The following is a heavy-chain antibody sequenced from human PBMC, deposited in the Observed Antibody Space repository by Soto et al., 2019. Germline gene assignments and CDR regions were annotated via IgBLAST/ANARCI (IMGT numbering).Heavy chain of an antibody. CDR2: ISGSGGST. J-gene: IGHJ4*02. Sequence: GGSLRLSCAASGFTFSSYAMSWVRQAPGKGLEWVSAISGSGGSTYYADSVKGRFTISRDNSKNTLYLQMNSLRAEDTAVYYCASRPDYYGSAYYWGQGTLVTVSS. V-gene: IGHV3-23*01. CDR1: GFTFSSYA. D-gene: IGHD3-10*01. CDR3: ASRPDYYGSAYY.